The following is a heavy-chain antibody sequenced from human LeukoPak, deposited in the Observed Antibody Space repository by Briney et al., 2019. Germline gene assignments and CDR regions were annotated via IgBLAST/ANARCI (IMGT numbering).Heavy chain of an antibody. D-gene: IGHD2-15*01. J-gene: IGHJ4*02. Sequence: GGSLRLSCAASGFTFSSYGMHWVRQAPGKGLEWVAVISYDGSNKYYADSVKGRFTISRDNSKNTLYLQMNSLRAGDTAVYYCANGGWGNWGQGTLVTVSS. CDR3: ANGGWGN. V-gene: IGHV3-30*18. CDR1: GFTFSSYG. CDR2: ISYDGSNK.